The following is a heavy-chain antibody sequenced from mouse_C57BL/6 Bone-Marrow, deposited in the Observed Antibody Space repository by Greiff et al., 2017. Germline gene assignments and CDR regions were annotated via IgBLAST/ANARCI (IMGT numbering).Heavy chain of an antibody. J-gene: IGHJ2*01. CDR2: INYDGSST. CDR3: ARDGNYSPFDY. D-gene: IGHD2-12*01. Sequence: EVKLMESEGGLVQPGSSMKLSCTASGFTFSDYYMAWVRQVPEKGLEWVANINYDGSSTYYLDSLKSRFIISRDNAKNILYLQMSSLKSEDTATYYCARDGNYSPFDYWGQGTTLTVSS. V-gene: IGHV5-16*01. CDR1: GFTFSDYY.